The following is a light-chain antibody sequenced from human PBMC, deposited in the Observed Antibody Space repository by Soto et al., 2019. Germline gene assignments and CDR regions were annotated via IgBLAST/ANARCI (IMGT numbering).Light chain of an antibody. CDR2: DAS. V-gene: IGKV3-20*01. Sequence: EIVLTQSPGTLSLSPGERATPSCRASQTISSYLAWYQHKPGQAPRLLIYDASSRATGIPDRFSGSGSGTDFTLTISRLEPEDFAVYYCQQYLSSPPYGFGQGTKLEIK. J-gene: IGKJ2*03. CDR3: QQYLSSPPYG. CDR1: QTISSY.